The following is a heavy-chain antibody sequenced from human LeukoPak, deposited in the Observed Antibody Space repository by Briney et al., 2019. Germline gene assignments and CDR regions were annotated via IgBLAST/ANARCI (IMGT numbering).Heavy chain of an antibody. CDR3: ARVRRNGYNLLYFDY. CDR1: GGTFSSYA. D-gene: IGHD5-24*01. CDR2: IIPILGIA. J-gene: IGHJ4*02. Sequence: SVKVSCTASGGTFSSYAISWVRQAPGQGLEWMGRIIPILGIANYAQKFQGRVTITADKPTSTAYMELSSLRSEDTAVYYCARVRRNGYNLLYFDYWGQGTLVTVSS. V-gene: IGHV1-69*04.